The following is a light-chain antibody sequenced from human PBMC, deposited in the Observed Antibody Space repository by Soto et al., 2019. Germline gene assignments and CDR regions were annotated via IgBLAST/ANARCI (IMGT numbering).Light chain of an antibody. Sequence: DIQMTQSPSTLSASVGDRVTITCRASQSISTWLAWYQQKPGKAPKLIIYKASSLESGVPSRFSGSGSGTECTLTISSLQPEDVATYYCLQHNSYPVGFGQGTKVDIK. J-gene: IGKJ1*01. CDR3: LQHNSYPVG. CDR2: KAS. V-gene: IGKV1-5*03. CDR1: QSISTW.